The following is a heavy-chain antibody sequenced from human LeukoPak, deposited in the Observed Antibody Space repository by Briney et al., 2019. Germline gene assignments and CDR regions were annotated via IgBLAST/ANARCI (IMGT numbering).Heavy chain of an antibody. CDR1: GFTFSDYV. CDR2: MSHDGSNE. V-gene: IGHV3-30*04. Sequence: GGSLRLSCAASGFTFSDYVIYWVRQAPGKGLGWVAVMSHDGSNEEYADSVKGRFTISRDNSKKTLYLQMNSLRPDDTAMYYCARDFDIMTGYSVFDYWGQGTLVTVSS. D-gene: IGHD3-9*01. J-gene: IGHJ4*02. CDR3: ARDFDIMTGYSVFDY.